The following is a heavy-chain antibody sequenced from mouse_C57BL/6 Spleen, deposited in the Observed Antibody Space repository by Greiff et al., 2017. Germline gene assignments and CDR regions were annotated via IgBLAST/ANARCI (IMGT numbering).Heavy chain of an antibody. V-gene: IGHV5-4*01. D-gene: IGHD2-4*01. J-gene: IGHJ4*01. CDR3: ARAKDYDEGNYYAMDY. CDR1: GFTFSSYA. CDR2: ISDGGSYT. Sequence: EVPGVESGGGLVKPGGSLKLSCAASGFTFSSYAMSWVRQTPEKRLEWVATISDGGSYTYYPDNVKGRFTISRDNAKNNLYLLMSHLKSEDTAMYYCARAKDYDEGNYYAMDYWGQGASVTVSS.